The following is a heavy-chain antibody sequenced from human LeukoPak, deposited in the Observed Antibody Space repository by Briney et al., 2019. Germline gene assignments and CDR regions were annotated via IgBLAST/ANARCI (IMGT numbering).Heavy chain of an antibody. V-gene: IGHV3-74*01. CDR3: GSVFDY. CDR2: INREGRST. J-gene: IGHJ4*02. Sequence: GGSLRLSCAASGITFSHYWKHWVRQATGKGLVWVSRINREGRSTSYADSVKGRFTISSDNAKNTLYLQMNSLRAEDTAVYYCGSVFDYWGQGALVTVSS. CDR1: GITFSHYW.